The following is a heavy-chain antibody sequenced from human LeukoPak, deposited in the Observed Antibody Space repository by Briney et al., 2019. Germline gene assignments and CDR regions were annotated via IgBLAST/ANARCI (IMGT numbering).Heavy chain of an antibody. CDR2: ISDTGKN. J-gene: IGHJ5*02. Sequence: SETLSLTCSVSGASLSSYYWDWLRQSPGKGLEWIGYISDTGKNDAHPSLKSRVSISLDMSKNQFSLRLSSVTAADSAVYYCATGYYEPFATWGPGILVTVSS. V-gene: IGHV4-59*01. CDR1: GASLSSYY. CDR3: ATGYYEPFAT. D-gene: IGHD1-26*01.